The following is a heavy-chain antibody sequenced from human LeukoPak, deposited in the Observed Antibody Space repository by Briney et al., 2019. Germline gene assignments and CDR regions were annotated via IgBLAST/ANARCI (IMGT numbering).Heavy chain of an antibody. V-gene: IGHV4-39*01. Sequence: SETLSLTCTVSGGSISSSSYYWGWTRQPPGKGLEWIGSIYYSGSTYYNPSLKSRVTISVDTSKNQFSLKLSSVTAADTAVYYCARGGYSSGWYDPGAFDIWGQGTMVTVSS. J-gene: IGHJ3*02. CDR3: ARGGYSSGWYDPGAFDI. CDR1: GGSISSSSYY. CDR2: IYYSGST. D-gene: IGHD6-19*01.